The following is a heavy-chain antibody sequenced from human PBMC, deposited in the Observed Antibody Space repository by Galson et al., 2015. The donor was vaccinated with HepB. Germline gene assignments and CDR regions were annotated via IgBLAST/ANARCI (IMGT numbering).Heavy chain of an antibody. CDR3: AREMGDYGDGGYYNYGMDV. V-gene: IGHV2-70*04. CDR2: IDWDDDA. Sequence: PALVKPTQTLTLTCTFSGFSLNTPGIRLSWIRQPPGKAPEWLARIDWDDDAFYSTSLKTRLTVSRGTSKNQVVLTMTNMDPVDTGTYYCAREMGDYGDGGYYNYGMDVWGQGTTATVSS. CDR1: GFSLNTPGIR. J-gene: IGHJ6*02. D-gene: IGHD4-17*01.